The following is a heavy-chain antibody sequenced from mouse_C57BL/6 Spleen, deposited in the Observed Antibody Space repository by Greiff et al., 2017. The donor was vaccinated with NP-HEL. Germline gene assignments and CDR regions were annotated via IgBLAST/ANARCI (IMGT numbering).Heavy chain of an antibody. CDR1: GYTFTSYW. J-gene: IGHJ4*01. V-gene: IGHV1-53*01. CDR2: INPSNGGT. D-gene: IGHD2-3*01. CDR3: AKKGIYDGRSLLAMDY. Sequence: QVQLQQPGTELVKPGASVKLSCKASGYTFTSYWMHWVKQRPGQGLEWIGNINPSNGGTNYNEKFKSKATLTVDKSSSTAYMQLSSLTSEDSAVYYCAKKGIYDGRSLLAMDYWGQGTSVTVSS.